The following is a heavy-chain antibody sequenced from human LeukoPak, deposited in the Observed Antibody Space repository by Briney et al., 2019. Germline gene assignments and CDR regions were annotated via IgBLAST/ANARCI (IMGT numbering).Heavy chain of an antibody. CDR3: AREVFNYYSISSEWYAFDI. V-gene: IGHV1-69*13. J-gene: IGHJ3*02. Sequence: ASVKVSCKASGGTFSSYAISWVRQAPGQGLEWMGGIIPIFGTANYAQKFQGRVTITADEYTSTAYMELCSLRSEATAVYSCAREVFNYYSISSEWYAFDIWGRGTMVSVCS. CDR2: IIPIFGTA. CDR1: GGTFSSYA. D-gene: IGHD6-6*01.